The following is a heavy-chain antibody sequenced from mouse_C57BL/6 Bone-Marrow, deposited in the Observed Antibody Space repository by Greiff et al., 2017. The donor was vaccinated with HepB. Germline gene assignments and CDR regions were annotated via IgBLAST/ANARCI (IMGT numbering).Heavy chain of an antibody. Sequence: QVQLQQPGAELVRPGTSLTLSCKASGYTFTSYWMHWVKQRPGQGLEWIGVIDPSDSYTNYNQKFKGKATLTVDTSSSTAYMQLSSLTSEDSAVYYCARSQMSNYPFDCWGQGTTLTVSS. CDR2: IDPSDSYT. D-gene: IGHD2-5*01. CDR3: ARSQMSNYPFDC. CDR1: GYTFTSYW. J-gene: IGHJ2*01. V-gene: IGHV1-59*01.